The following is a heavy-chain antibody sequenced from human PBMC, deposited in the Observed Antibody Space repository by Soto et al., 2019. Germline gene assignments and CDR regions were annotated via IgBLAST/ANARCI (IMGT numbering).Heavy chain of an antibody. D-gene: IGHD3-22*01. CDR3: ARQIYDSDTGPNFQYYFDS. CDR2: IDPSDSQT. Sequence: GGSVKISCKGSGYSFAGYWITWVRQKPWKGLEWMGRIDPSDSQTYYSPSFRGHVTISVTKSITTVFLQWSSLGVSDTAMYYCARQIYDSDTGPNFQYYFDSWGQGTPVTVSS. V-gene: IGHV5-10-1*01. J-gene: IGHJ4*02. CDR1: GYSFAGYW.